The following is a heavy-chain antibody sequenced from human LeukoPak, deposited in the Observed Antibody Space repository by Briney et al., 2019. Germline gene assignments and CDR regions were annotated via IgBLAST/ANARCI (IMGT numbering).Heavy chain of an antibody. Sequence: GASVKVSCKASGYTFSSYGISWVRQAPGQGLEWMGGIIPIFGTANYAQKFQGRVTITADKSTSTAYMELSSLRSEDTAVYYCARWGRYCSSTSCYVGSSSSDYYYYYMDVWGKGTTVTVSS. CDR1: GYTFSSYG. CDR2: IIPIFGTA. CDR3: ARWGRYCSSTSCYVGSSSSDYYYYYMDV. J-gene: IGHJ6*03. V-gene: IGHV1-69*06. D-gene: IGHD2-2*01.